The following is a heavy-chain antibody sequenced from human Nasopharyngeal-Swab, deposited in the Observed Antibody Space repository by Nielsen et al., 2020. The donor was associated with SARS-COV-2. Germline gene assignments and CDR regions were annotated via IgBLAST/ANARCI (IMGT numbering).Heavy chain of an antibody. CDR1: GFTFSDYY. CDR3: ARDLGGGYCTTTNCPGS. D-gene: IGHD2-2*01. V-gene: IGHV3-53*01. J-gene: IGHJ1*01. Sequence: GESLKISCAASGFTFSDYYMSWVRQAPGMGLEWVSVTEIGGTTHYADSVKGRFSISRDSSTNTLCLQMNNVRAEDTAVYYCARDLGGGYCTTTNCPGSWGQGTLVTVSS. CDR2: TEIGGTT.